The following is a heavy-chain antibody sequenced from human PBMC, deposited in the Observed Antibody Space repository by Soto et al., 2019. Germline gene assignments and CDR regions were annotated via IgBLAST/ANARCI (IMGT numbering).Heavy chain of an antibody. CDR2: IWYDGGNK. CDR3: ARGNGYNNGRLDS. CDR1: GFTFSSHG. V-gene: IGHV3-33*01. J-gene: IGHJ4*02. Sequence: QVQLVDSGGGVVQPGGSLRLSCAASGFTFSSHGMHWVRQAPGKGLEWVAVIWYDGGNKYYADSVKGRFTISRDNSKNKLYLQMNSLRAEDTAMYYCARGNGYNNGRLDSWGKGTLVTVSS. D-gene: IGHD5-18*01.